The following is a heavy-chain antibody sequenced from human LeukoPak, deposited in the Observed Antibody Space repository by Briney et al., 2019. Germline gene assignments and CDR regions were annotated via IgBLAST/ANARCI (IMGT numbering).Heavy chain of an antibody. Sequence: GGSLRLSCAASGFTFSSYSMNWVRQAPGKGLEWVSSISSSSSYIYYADSVKGRFTISGDNAKNSLYLQMNSLRAEDTAVYYCARDGVGYCSGGSCYSDYWGQGTLVTVSS. J-gene: IGHJ4*02. CDR3: ARDGVGYCSGGSCYSDY. CDR2: ISSSSSYI. D-gene: IGHD2-15*01. V-gene: IGHV3-21*01. CDR1: GFTFSSYS.